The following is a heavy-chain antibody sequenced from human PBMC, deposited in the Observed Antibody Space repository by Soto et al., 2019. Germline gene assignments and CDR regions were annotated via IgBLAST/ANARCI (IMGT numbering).Heavy chain of an antibody. CDR2: ISYDGSNK. V-gene: IGHV3-30-3*01. D-gene: IGHD3-22*01. CDR1: GFTFSSYA. CDR3: ARAHDYYDSSGYYYGYFDY. Sequence: GGSLRLPCAASGFTFSSYAMHWVRQAPGKGLEWVAVISYDGSNKYYADSVKGRFTISRDNSKNTLYLQMNSLRAEDTAVYYCARAHDYYDSSGYYYGYFDYWGQGTLVTVSS. J-gene: IGHJ4*02.